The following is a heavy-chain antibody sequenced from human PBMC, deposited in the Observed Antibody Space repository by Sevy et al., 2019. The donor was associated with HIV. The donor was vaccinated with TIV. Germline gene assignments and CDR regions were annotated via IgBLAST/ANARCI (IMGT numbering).Heavy chain of an antibody. Sequence: SETLSLTCVVSGGSISNSNWWSWVRQTPGKGLEWIGEIYHSGSTKYNPSLRSRVTISVDKSQNQFSLKLNSVTAADTALYYCASAGYDSGWSSLDYWSQGTLVTVSS. CDR3: ASAGYDSGWSSLDY. CDR1: GGSISNSNW. J-gene: IGHJ4*02. D-gene: IGHD6-19*01. CDR2: IYHSGST. V-gene: IGHV4-4*02.